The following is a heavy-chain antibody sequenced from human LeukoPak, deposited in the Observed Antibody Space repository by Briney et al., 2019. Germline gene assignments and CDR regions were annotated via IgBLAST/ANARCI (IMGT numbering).Heavy chain of an antibody. CDR1: XGSIXSSSYY. CDR3: ASPDCSGGSCSQYYFDY. J-gene: IGHJ4*02. Sequence: ETXSLTXXXXXGSIXSSSYYWGWIRQPPGKGLEWIGSIYYSGSTYYNPSLKSRVTISVDTSKNQFSLKLSSVTAADTAVYYCASPDCSGGSCSQYYFDYWGQGTLVTVSS. CDR2: IYYSGST. V-gene: IGHV4-39*01. D-gene: IGHD2-15*01.